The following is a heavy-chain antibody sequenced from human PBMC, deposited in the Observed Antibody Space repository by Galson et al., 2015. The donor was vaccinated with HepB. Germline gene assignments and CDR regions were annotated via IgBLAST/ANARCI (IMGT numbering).Heavy chain of an antibody. V-gene: IGHV3-53*01. Sequence: SLRLSCAASGFTVSSNYMSWVRQAPGKGLEWVSLIYTGGRTYYADSVKGRFTISSDNSKNTLYLQMNSLRAEDTAVYYCARGRGDNWNDVFQYYYYYGLYVWGQGTTITVSS. CDR1: GFTVSSNY. D-gene: IGHD1-20*01. J-gene: IGHJ6*02. CDR2: IYTGGRT. CDR3: ARGRGDNWNDVFQYYYYYGLYV.